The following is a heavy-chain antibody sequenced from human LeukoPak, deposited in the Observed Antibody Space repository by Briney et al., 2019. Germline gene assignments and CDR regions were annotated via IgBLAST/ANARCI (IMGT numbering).Heavy chain of an antibody. CDR2: IKSKTDGGTT. J-gene: IGHJ4*02. CDR1: GFTFSSAW. Sequence: GGSLRLSCAASGFTFSSAWMSWVRQAPGKGLEWVGRIKSKTDGGTTDYATPVKSRFTISRDDSKNTLYLQMNSLKTEDTAVYYCTSYPSYYGSGSRLYYFDYWGQGTLVTVSS. CDR3: TSYPSYYGSGSRLYYFDY. V-gene: IGHV3-15*01. D-gene: IGHD3-10*01.